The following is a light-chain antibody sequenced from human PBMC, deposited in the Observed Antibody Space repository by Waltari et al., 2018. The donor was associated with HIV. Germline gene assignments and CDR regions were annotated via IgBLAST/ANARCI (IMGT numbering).Light chain of an antibody. CDR3: QQANNFPHS. CDR1: QSIGTS. CDR2: EAS. J-gene: IGKJ2*03. V-gene: IGKV1-12*01. Sequence: DTQMTQSPSSVSASVGDRVTITCRASQSIGTSVAWYQQKPDRTPKLLIFEASRLQSGVPSRFSGSGSGTHFTLTITGLQPADLATYYCQQANNFPHSFGQGT.